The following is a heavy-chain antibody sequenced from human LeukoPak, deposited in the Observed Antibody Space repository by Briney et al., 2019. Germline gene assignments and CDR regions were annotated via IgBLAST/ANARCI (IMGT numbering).Heavy chain of an antibody. D-gene: IGHD3-10*01. CDR3: ASLGYYGSGSPRRFWFDP. CDR2: INHSGST. CDR1: GGSFSGYY. V-gene: IGHV4-34*01. J-gene: IGHJ5*02. Sequence: PSETLSLTCAVYGGSFSGYYWSWIRQPPGKGLEWIGEINHSGSTNYNPSLKSRVTISVDTSKNQFSLKLSSVTAADTAVYYCASLGYYGSGSPRRFWFDPWGQGTLVTVSS.